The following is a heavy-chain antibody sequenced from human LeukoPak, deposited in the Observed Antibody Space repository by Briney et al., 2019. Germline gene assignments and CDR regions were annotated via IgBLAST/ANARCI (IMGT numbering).Heavy chain of an antibody. CDR3: AKIAAAGTHFDY. Sequence: GGSLRLSCAASGFTFDDYAMHWVRQAPGKGLEWVSGISWNSGSIGYADSVKGRFTISRDNAKNSLYLQMNSLRAEDMALYYCAKIAAAGTHFDYWGQGTLVTVSS. V-gene: IGHV3-9*03. J-gene: IGHJ4*02. D-gene: IGHD6-13*01. CDR2: ISWNSGSI. CDR1: GFTFDDYA.